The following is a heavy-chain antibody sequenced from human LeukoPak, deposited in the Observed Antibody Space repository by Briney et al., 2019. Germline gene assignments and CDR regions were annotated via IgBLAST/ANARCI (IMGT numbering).Heavy chain of an antibody. CDR2: IYYSGST. D-gene: IGHD5-24*01. V-gene: IGHV4-59*01. Sequence: SETLSLTCTVSGGSISSYYWSWIRQPPGKGLEWIGYIYYSGSTNYNPSLKSRVTISVDTSKNQFSLKLSSVTAADTAVYYCAGRDGYNYGYWGQGTLVTVSS. J-gene: IGHJ4*02. CDR3: AGRDGYNYGY. CDR1: GGSISSYY.